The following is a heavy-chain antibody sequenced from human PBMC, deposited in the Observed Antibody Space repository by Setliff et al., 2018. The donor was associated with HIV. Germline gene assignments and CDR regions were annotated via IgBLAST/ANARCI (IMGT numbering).Heavy chain of an antibody. CDR1: AGSLSRSY. CDR2: VLSNGDS. V-gene: IGHV4-4*07. D-gene: IGHD3-16*01. Sequence: SETLSPTCTVPAGSLSRSYWSWIRQPAGKGLEWIGRVLSNGDSNYNPSLRSRVTMSLDASKNLFSLKLNSVTAADTAIYYCVRASRDYYYYYMDAWGRGTTVTVSS. J-gene: IGHJ6*03. CDR3: VRASRDYYYYYMDA.